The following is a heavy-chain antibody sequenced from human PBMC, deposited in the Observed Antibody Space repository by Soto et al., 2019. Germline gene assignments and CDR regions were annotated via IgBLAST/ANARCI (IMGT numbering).Heavy chain of an antibody. Sequence: QVQLVQSGAEVKGPGASVKISCKASGYTFTNFFIHWVRQAPGQGLEWMGIINPGGGSTDYAQKFKGRVTLTRDASTNTVHMELSSLRSEDTAAYYCARDLGSLVAVAGTCYFDYWGQGTLVTVSS. CDR1: GYTFTNFF. D-gene: IGHD6-19*01. J-gene: IGHJ4*02. V-gene: IGHV1-46*01. CDR3: ARDLGSLVAVAGTCYFDY. CDR2: INPGGGST.